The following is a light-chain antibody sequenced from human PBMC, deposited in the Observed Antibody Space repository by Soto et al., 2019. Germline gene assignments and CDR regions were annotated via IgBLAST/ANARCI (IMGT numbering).Light chain of an antibody. CDR3: QQYNTWPGT. CDR2: GAS. J-gene: IGKJ1*01. CDR1: QSISSS. V-gene: IGKV3-15*01. Sequence: EIVMTRSPATLSVSPGERATLSCRASQSISSSLAWYQQKPGQAPRLLIHGASTRATGIPARFSGSGSGTQFTLTISSLQSEDFGTYYCQQYNTWPGTFGQGTNVEIK.